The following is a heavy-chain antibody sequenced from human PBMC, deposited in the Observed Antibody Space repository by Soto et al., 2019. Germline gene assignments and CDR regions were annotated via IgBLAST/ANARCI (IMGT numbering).Heavy chain of an antibody. D-gene: IGHD2-15*01. CDR3: ARSEGSGGTRLKDNPPGDY. V-gene: IGHV1-3*01. CDR1: GYTFTSYA. J-gene: IGHJ4*02. Sequence: ASVKVSCKASGYTFTSYAMHWVRQAPGQRLEWMGWINAGNGNTKYSQKFQGRVTITRDTSASTAYMELSSLRSEDTAVYYCARSEGSGGTRLKDNPPGDYWGQGTLVTVSS. CDR2: INAGNGNT.